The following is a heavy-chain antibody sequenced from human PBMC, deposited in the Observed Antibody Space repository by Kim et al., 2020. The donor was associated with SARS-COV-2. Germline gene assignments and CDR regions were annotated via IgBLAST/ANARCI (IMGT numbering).Heavy chain of an antibody. Sequence: SETLSLTCTVSGGSISSYYWSWIRKPPGKGLEWIGYIYYSGSTNYNPSLKSRVTISVDTSKNQFSLKLSSVTAADTAVYYCARVKSGSGSYFDYWGQGTLVTVSS. D-gene: IGHD3-10*01. CDR2: IYYSGST. J-gene: IGHJ4*02. CDR3: ARVKSGSGSYFDY. CDR1: GGSISSYY. V-gene: IGHV4-59*01.